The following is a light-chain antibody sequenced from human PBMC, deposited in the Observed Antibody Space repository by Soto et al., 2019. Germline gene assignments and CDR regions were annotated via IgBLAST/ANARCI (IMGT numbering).Light chain of an antibody. CDR2: EVN. J-gene: IGLJ1*01. CDR1: SSDVAFYNH. V-gene: IGLV2-14*01. Sequence: QSVLTQPASVSGSPGQSITISCTGTSSDVAFYNHVSWYQQHPGKAPKLLIYEVNNRPSGVSHRFSGSKSGNTASLTISALQAEDEADYYCSSFASTHTYVFGTGTKLTVL. CDR3: SSFASTHTYV.